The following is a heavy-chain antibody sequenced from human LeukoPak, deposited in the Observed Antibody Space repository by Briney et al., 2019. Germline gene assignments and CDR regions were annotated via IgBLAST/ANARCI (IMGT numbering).Heavy chain of an antibody. J-gene: IGHJ4*02. D-gene: IGHD3-22*01. CDR3: ATPLPSYSYDSSGYSFDY. CDR2: LSGSGDST. V-gene: IGHV3-23*01. Sequence: GGYLRLSCAASGFTFNIYAMSWVRQAPGKGLEWVSTLSGSGDSTFYADSVKGRFTISRDNSKNTLYLQMNSLRAEDTAVYYCATPLPSYSYDSSGYSFDYWGQGTLVTVSS. CDR1: GFTFNIYA.